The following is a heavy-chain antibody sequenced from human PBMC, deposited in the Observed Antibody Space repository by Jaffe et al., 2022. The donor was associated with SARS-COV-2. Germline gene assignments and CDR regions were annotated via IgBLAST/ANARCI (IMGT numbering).Heavy chain of an antibody. Sequence: QVQLVQSGTEVKKPGSSVKVSCKASGGTFTNYTFAWVRQAPGQGLEWMGRIIPSIDVEHHAQKFQGRITITADKSTTTSYMELSNLRSEDTAFYYCARSRRIERFDYLSIFDSWGQGTLVTVSS. J-gene: IGHJ4*02. CDR1: GGTFTNYT. V-gene: IGHV1-69*02. D-gene: IGHD3-9*01. CDR2: IIPSIDVE. CDR3: ARSRRIERFDYLSIFDS.